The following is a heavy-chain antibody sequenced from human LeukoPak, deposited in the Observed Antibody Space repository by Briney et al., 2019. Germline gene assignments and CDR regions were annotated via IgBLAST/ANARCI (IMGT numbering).Heavy chain of an antibody. D-gene: IGHD1-26*01. J-gene: IGHJ6*03. CDR2: ISSSSSYI. Sequence: PGGSXXLSCXASXFTFSSYAMNWVRQAPGKGLEWVSSISSSSSYIYYADSVKGRFTISRDNAKNSLYLQMNSLRAEDTAVYYCARSLGEWEDGRYYMDVWGKGTTVTVSS. CDR1: XFTFSSYA. V-gene: IGHV3-21*01. CDR3: ARSLGEWEDGRYYMDV.